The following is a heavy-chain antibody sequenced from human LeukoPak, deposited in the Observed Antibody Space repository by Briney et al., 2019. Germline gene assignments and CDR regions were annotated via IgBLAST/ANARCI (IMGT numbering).Heavy chain of an antibody. Sequence: GGSLRLSCAASGLTFDDYAMHWVRQAPGKGLEWVSGISWNSGSIGYADSVKGRFTISRDNSKNTLYLQMNSLRAEDTAVYYCAKEYSSSWYYFDYWGQGTLVTVSS. CDR2: ISWNSGSI. J-gene: IGHJ4*02. D-gene: IGHD6-13*01. CDR3: AKEYSSSWYYFDY. CDR1: GLTFDDYA. V-gene: IGHV3-9*01.